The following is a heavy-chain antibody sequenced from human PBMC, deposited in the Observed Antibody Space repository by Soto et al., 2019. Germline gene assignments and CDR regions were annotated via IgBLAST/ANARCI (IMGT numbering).Heavy chain of an antibody. CDR1: GYTFTSYG. J-gene: IGHJ6*02. CDR3: ARGRSIVVVPAATNYYGMDV. V-gene: IGHV1-18*04. D-gene: IGHD2-2*01. CDR2: ISAYNGNT. Sequence: GASVKVSCKASGYTFTSYGMSWVRQAPGQGLEWMGWISAYNGNTNYAQKLQGRVTMTTDTSTSTAYMELRSLRSDDTAVYYCARGRSIVVVPAATNYYGMDVWGQGTTVSVSS.